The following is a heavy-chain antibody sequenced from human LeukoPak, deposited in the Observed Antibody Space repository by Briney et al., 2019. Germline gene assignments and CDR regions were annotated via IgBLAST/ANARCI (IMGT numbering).Heavy chain of an antibody. D-gene: IGHD5-18*01. J-gene: IGHJ6*03. CDR3: AREAGGYSYGYVGYYMDV. CDR1: GGSISSGDYY. V-gene: IGHV4-30-4*08. CDR2: IYYGRRA. Sequence: SQTLSLTCTVSGGSISSGDYYWSWIRQPPGKGLEWVGYIYYGRRAYYNPSLKSRVTISVDTSKSQVFLKLSSVTAADTAVYYCAREAGGYSYGYVGYYMDVWGKGTTVTVSS.